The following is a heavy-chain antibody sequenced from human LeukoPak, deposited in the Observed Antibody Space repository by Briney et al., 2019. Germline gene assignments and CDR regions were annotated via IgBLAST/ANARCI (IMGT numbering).Heavy chain of an antibody. CDR1: GFNFSGSA. CDR2: IRSKANNYAT. CDR3: SRHLGAGGSGVDY. Sequence: GGSLRLSCAASGFNFSGSAMHWVRQASGKGLEWVGRIRSKANNYATAYAASVKGRFTISRDDSKNTAYLEMNSLKIEDTAVYYCSRHLGAGGSGVDYWGQGTLVTVSS. V-gene: IGHV3-73*01. D-gene: IGHD1-26*01. J-gene: IGHJ4*02.